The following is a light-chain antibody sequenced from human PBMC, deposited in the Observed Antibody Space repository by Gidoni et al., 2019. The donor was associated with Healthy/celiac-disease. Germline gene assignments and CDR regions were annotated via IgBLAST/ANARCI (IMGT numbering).Light chain of an antibody. CDR1: QSINTF. CDR3: QQYNSRT. J-gene: IGKJ1*01. CDR2: KAS. Sequence: DIQMTQSPSTLSASVGDRVTITCRASQSINTFLAWYQQKPGKAPKLLIYKASTLESGVPSRFSGSGSRTEFTLTISSLQPDDFATYYCQQYNSRTFGQGTKVEIK. V-gene: IGKV1-5*03.